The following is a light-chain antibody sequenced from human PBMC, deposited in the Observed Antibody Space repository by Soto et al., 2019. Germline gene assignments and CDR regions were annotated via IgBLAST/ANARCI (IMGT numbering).Light chain of an antibody. Sequence: DIQMTQSPSSLSASVGDRLTLTCQASQTINNYLNWYQQKPGRAPKLLIYDASNLEAGVPSTFSGGGSGTDFTLTISSLQPEDFATYYCQQSYSSITFGQGTRLEIK. J-gene: IGKJ5*01. CDR3: QQSYSSIT. V-gene: IGKV1-39*01. CDR1: QTINNY. CDR2: DAS.